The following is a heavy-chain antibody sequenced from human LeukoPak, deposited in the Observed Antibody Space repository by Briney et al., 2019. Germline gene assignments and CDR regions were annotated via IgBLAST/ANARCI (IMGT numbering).Heavy chain of an antibody. CDR3: ARDRGYCSGGSCEQDY. V-gene: IGHV4-30-4*01. J-gene: IGHJ4*02. D-gene: IGHD2-15*01. CDR2: IYYSGST. CDR1: GGSISSGDYY. Sequence: PSETLSPTCTVSGGSISSGDYYWSWIRQPPGKGLEWIGYIYYSGSTYYNPSLKSRVTISVDTSKNQFSLKLSSVTAADTAVYYCARDRGYCSGGSCEQDYWGQGTLVTVSS.